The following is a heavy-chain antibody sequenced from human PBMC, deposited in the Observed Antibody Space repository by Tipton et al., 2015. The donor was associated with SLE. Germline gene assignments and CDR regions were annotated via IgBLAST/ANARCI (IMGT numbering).Heavy chain of an antibody. D-gene: IGHD6-6*01. Sequence: TLSLTCSVSGGSMNNGRYYWGWIRQPPGKGLEWIGSIYYSGSTYYNPSLKSRVTISVDTSKNQFSLKLSSVTAADTAVYYCARTLAAQIDYWGQGTLVTVSS. CDR2: IYYSGST. J-gene: IGHJ4*02. CDR1: GGSMNNGRYY. CDR3: ARTLAAQIDY. V-gene: IGHV4-39*01.